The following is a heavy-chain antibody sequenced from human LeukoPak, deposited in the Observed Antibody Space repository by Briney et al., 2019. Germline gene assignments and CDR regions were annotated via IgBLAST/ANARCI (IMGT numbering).Heavy chain of an antibody. CDR3: AREVGPTKFDY. CDR2: LKQDGSEK. CDR1: GFTFSSYT. D-gene: IGHD1-26*01. Sequence: PGRSLRLSCAASGFTFSSYTMNWVRQAPGKGLEWVASLKQDGSEKYYVDSVKGRFTISRDNAKNSLYLQINSLRAEDTAVYYCAREVGPTKFDYWGQGTLVTVSS. V-gene: IGHV3-7*04. J-gene: IGHJ4*02.